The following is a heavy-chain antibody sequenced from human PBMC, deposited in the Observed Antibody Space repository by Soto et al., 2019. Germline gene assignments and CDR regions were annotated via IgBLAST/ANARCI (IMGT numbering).Heavy chain of an antibody. D-gene: IGHD4-17*01. CDR1: GGSFSGYY. J-gene: IGHJ4*02. Sequence: QVQLQQWGAGLLKPSETLSLTCAVDGGSFSGYYWSWIRQPPGKGLEWIGEISHSGSTNYNPSLKSRVTISVDTSKNQVSLKLSSVTAADTAVYYCARGRRTTVTIDYWGQGTLVTVSS. CDR2: ISHSGST. V-gene: IGHV4-34*01. CDR3: ARGRRTTVTIDY.